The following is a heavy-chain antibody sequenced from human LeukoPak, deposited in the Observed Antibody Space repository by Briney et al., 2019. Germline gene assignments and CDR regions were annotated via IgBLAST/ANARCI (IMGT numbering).Heavy chain of an antibody. J-gene: IGHJ4*02. CDR3: AKDRPSTYYYDSSGYRNYFDY. V-gene: IGHV3-23*01. D-gene: IGHD3-22*01. CDR1: GFTFSSYG. CDR2: ISGSDGST. Sequence: GGSLRLSCAASGFTFSSYGMHWVRRAPGKGLEWVSAISGSDGSTYYADSVKGRFTISRDNSKNTLYLQMNSLRAEDTAVYCCAKDRPSTYYYDSSGYRNYFDYWGQGTLVTVSS.